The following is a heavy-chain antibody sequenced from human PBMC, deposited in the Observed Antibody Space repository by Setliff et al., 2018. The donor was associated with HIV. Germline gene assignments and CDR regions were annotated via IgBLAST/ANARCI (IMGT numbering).Heavy chain of an antibody. CDR3: ARERTLMTTVTTGDAFDI. CDR2: IFYTGST. J-gene: IGHJ3*02. CDR1: GGSISSDNYY. D-gene: IGHD4-17*01. Sequence: SETLSLTCSVSGGSISSDNYYWGWVRQPPGKGLEWIGSIFYTGSTDYNPSLKSRVTISVDTSKNQFSLKLSSVTAADTAVYYCARERTLMTTVTTGDAFDIWGQGTMVTVSS. V-gene: IGHV4-39*07.